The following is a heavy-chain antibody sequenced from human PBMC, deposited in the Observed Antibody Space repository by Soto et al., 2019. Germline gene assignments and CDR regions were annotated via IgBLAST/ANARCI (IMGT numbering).Heavy chain of an antibody. CDR2: INSGSSTI. CDR3: ARVGGATMATMYFDP. CDR1: GLTFTGYS. Sequence: VQLVESGGGLIQPGGSLRLSCAVSGLTFTGYSMNWDRQAPGKGLEWVSFINSGSSTIFYADSVKGRFTISRDNAKNSLYLEMNSLRDEDTAVYYCARVGGATMATMYFDPWGQGTLVTVSS. D-gene: IGHD5-12*01. J-gene: IGHJ4*02. V-gene: IGHV3-48*02.